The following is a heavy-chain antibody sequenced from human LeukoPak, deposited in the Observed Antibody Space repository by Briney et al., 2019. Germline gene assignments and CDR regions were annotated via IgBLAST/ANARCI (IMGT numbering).Heavy chain of an antibody. CDR2: ISPNSGGT. V-gene: IGHV1-2*02. Sequence: ASVKVSCKASGYTFTGYYIRWVRQAPGQGLEWMGWISPNSGGTNYAQKFQGRVTMTRDTSISTAYMELSRLRSDDTAVYYCAREYYDILTGGFYYYYGMDVWGQGTTVTVSS. J-gene: IGHJ6*02. CDR1: GYTFTGYY. CDR3: AREYYDILTGGFYYYYGMDV. D-gene: IGHD3-9*01.